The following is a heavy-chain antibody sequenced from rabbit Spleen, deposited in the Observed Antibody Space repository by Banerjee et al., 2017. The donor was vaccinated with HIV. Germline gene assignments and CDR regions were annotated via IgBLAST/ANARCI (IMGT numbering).Heavy chain of an antibody. CDR3: TRDDGSGHYIDGYFNL. J-gene: IGHJ4*01. CDR1: GFSFSSGYD. D-gene: IGHD1-1*01. V-gene: IGHV1S45*01. Sequence: QEQLVESGGDLVQPEGSLTLTCTASGFSFSSGYDMSWVRQAPGKGLEWIGFIYTGNGKNYYASWAKGRFTISKTSSTTVTLQVTSLTAADTATYFCTRDDGSGHYIDGYFNLWGQGTLVTVS. CDR2: IYTGNGKN.